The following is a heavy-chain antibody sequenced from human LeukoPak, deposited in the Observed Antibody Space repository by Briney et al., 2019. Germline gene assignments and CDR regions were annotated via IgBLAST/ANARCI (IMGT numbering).Heavy chain of an antibody. CDR1: GGSISSYY. CDR3: ARGGGDILTGFYDN. V-gene: IGHV4-59*01. J-gene: IGHJ4*02. D-gene: IGHD3-9*01. CDR2: IYYSGST. Sequence: KPSETLSLTCTVSGGSISSYYWSWIRQPPGKGLEWIGYIYYSGSTNYNPSLKSRATISVDTSKNQFSLKLSSVTAADTAVYYCARGGGDILTGFYDNWGQGTLVTVSS.